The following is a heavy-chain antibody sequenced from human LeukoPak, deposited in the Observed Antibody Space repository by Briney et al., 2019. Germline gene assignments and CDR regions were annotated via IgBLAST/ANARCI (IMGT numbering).Heavy chain of an antibody. J-gene: IGHJ6*02. CDR2: IIPIFGTA. CDR1: GGTXSSYA. CDR3: ARVGVVDYYYYGMDV. D-gene: IGHD2-15*01. V-gene: IGHV1-69*01. Sequence: SVKVSCKASGGTXSSYAISWVRQAPGQGLEWMGGIIPIFGTANYAQKFQGRVTITADESTSTAYMELSSLRSEDTAVYYCARVGVVDYYYYGMDVWGQGTAVTVSS.